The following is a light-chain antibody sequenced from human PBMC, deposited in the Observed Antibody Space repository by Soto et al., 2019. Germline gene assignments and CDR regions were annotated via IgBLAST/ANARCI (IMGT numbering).Light chain of an antibody. CDR2: TNN. CDR1: SSNIGSNT. Sequence: VLTQPPSASGTPGQSVTISCSGSSSNIGSNTVNWYQQLPGTAPKLLIYTNNQRPSGVPDRFSGSKSGTSASLAISWLQSEDEADYYCAAWDDSLNGYVFGTGTKVTVL. CDR3: AAWDDSLNGYV. J-gene: IGLJ1*01. V-gene: IGLV1-44*01.